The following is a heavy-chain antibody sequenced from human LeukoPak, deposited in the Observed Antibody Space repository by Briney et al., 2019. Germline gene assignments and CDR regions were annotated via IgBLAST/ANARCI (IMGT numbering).Heavy chain of an antibody. V-gene: IGHV1-46*01. J-gene: IGHJ4*02. CDR3: ARGPGRRTGYFIDY. Sequence: ASVKVSCKASGYTFTSYYIHWVRQAPGQGLEWMGVINPGGGSTGYAQKFQGRVTMTRDTSTSTVYMELSSLRSEDTAVYYCARGPGRRTGYFIDYWGQGTLVTVSS. CDR1: GYTFTSYY. CDR2: INPGGGST. D-gene: IGHD3/OR15-3a*01.